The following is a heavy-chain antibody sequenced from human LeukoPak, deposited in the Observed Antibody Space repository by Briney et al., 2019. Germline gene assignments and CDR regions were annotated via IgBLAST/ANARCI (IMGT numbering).Heavy chain of an antibody. CDR3: ASVSGWFWYYYYMDV. CDR2: IYYSGST. Sequence: SETLSLTCTVSGGSLSSSSYYWGWIRQPPGKGLEWIGSIYYSGSTYYNPSLKSRVTISVDTSKNQFSLKLSSVTAADTAVYYCASVSGWFWYYYYMDVWGKGTAVTISS. CDR1: GGSLSSSSYY. J-gene: IGHJ6*03. D-gene: IGHD6-19*01. V-gene: IGHV4-39*01.